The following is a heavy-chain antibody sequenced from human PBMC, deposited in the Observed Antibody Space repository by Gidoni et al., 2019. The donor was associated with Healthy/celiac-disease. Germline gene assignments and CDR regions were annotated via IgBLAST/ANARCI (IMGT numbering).Heavy chain of an antibody. V-gene: IGHV4-39*01. D-gene: IGHD5-18*01. Sequence: QLQLQESCPGLVKPSETLSLTCTVSGGSISSSSYYWGWIRQPPGKGLEWIGSIYYSGSTYYNPSLKSRVTISVDTSKNQFSLKLSSVTAADTAVYYCAVVDTAFVVDLWGRGTLVTVSS. CDR3: AVVDTAFVVDL. CDR2: IYYSGST. CDR1: GGSISSSSYY. J-gene: IGHJ2*01.